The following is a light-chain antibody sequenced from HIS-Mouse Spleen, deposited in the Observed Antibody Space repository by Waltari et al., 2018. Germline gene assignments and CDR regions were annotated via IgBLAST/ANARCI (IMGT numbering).Light chain of an antibody. J-gene: IGLJ2*01. V-gene: IGLV2-18*02. CDR2: EVS. CDR1: SSDVGSYNR. CDR3: SSYTSSSTYVV. Sequence: QSALTQPPSVSGSPGQSVTISCTGTSSDVGSYNRVSWYQPPPGTAPKLMIYEVSNRPSWVPDRFSGSQSCHTASLTISERQAEDEADYYCSSYTSSSTYVVFGGGTQLTVL.